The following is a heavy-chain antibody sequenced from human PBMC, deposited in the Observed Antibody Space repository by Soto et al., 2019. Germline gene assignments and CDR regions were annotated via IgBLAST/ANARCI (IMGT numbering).Heavy chain of an antibody. CDR3: AKSRYADSSGDYYDF. D-gene: IGHD3-22*01. Sequence: PGGSLRLSCAASGFTFNNYAMSWVRQAPGKGLEWVSGIGGRGTSSYYADSVKGRFAISRDNSYNTLFLQLHSLRAEDTAVYYCAKSRYADSSGDYYDFWGQGTRVTVSS. CDR1: GFTFNNYA. V-gene: IGHV3-23*01. CDR2: IGGRGTSS. J-gene: IGHJ4*02.